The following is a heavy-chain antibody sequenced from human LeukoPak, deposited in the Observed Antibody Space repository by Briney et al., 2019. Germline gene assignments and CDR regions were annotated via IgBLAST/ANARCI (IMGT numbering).Heavy chain of an antibody. Sequence: SQTLSLTCAISVDSVSSNSAAWNWIRQSPSRGLECLGRTYYNSKWYNDYAVSVKSQITNNPDTSDNQFSLQLNSMTPEDTAVYYCTRDAGSYSSSYRFDSWGQGTLVTVSS. CDR3: TRDAGSYSSSYRFDS. CDR1: VDSVSSNSAA. CDR2: TYYNSKWYN. V-gene: IGHV6-1*01. J-gene: IGHJ4*02. D-gene: IGHD6-6*01.